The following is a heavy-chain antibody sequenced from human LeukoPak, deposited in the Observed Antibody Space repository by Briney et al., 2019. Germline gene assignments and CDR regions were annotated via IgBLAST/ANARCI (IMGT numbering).Heavy chain of an antibody. J-gene: IGHJ4*02. CDR2: INHRGST. D-gene: IGHD1-26*01. CDR1: GGSFSGYY. CDR3: ARASGSYYSRFDY. Sequence: PSETLSLTCAVYGGSFSGYYWSWIRQPPGKGLEWIGEINHRGSTYYNPSLESRVTISVDTSKNQFSLKLSSVTAADTAVYYCARASGSYYSRFDYWGQGTLVTVSS. V-gene: IGHV4-34*01.